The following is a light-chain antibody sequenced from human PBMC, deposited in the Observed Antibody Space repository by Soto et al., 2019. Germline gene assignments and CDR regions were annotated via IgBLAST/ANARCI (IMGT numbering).Light chain of an antibody. Sequence: DIQLTQSPSSLSASVGDRVIITCRASQSISDYVNWFQQKPGRAPKLLIYGASSLQGGVPSRFRGSGSGTDFTLTISSLQPEDFATYYCQQSYTTLGTFGQGTKVDIK. CDR2: GAS. V-gene: IGKV1-39*01. CDR3: QQSYTTLGT. J-gene: IGKJ1*01. CDR1: QSISDY.